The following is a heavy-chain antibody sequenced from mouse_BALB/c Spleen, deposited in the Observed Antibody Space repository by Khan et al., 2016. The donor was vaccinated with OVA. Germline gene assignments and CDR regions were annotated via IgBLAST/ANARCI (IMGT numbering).Heavy chain of an antibody. V-gene: IGHV1-7*01. CDR2: INPTSGYT. J-gene: IGHJ2*01. CDR3: ERDRIDY. Sequence: QIQLVQSGAELAKPGASVKMSCKASGYTFTSYWMHWIKQRPGQGLEWIGYINPTSGYTDYNQKFKDKATLTADKSSSTAYMQLNSLTSDDSAVYYCERDRIDYWGQGTTLTVSS. CDR1: GYTFTSYW.